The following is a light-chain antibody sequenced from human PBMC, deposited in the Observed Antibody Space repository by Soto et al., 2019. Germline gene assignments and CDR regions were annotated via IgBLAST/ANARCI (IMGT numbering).Light chain of an antibody. V-gene: IGLV1-40*01. CDR2: NNN. J-gene: IGLJ1*01. CDR3: SSWDGSLSGYV. CDR1: SSNIGAGYD. Sequence: QSVLTQPPSVSGAPGQRATISCTGSSSNIGAGYDVHWYQQLPGTAPKLLIYNNNQRPSGVPDRFSASKSGTSASLAIRGLRSDDEADYYCSSWDGSLSGYVFGAGTKVTVL.